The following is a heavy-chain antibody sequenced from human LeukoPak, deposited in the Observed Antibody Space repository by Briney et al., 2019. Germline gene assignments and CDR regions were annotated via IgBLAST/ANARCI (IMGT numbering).Heavy chain of an antibody. J-gene: IGHJ5*02. CDR2: ISSSSSYI. CDR1: GFTFSSYS. Sequence: GGSLRLSCAASGFTFSSYSMNWVRQAPGKGLEWVSYISSSSSYIYYADSVKGRFTISRDNAKNSLYLQMNSLRADDTAVYYCARDGDIVATIYGDSEGWFDPWGQGTLVAVSS. CDR3: ARDGDIVATIYGDSEGWFDP. D-gene: IGHD5-12*01. V-gene: IGHV3-21*04.